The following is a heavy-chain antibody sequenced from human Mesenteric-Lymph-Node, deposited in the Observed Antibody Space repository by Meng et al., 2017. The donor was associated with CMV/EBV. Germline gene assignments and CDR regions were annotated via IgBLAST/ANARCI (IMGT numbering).Heavy chain of an antibody. V-gene: IGHV1-18*01. CDR2: ISGYNGNT. Sequence: ASVKVSCKASGYTFTSYGINWVRQAPGQGLEWMGWISGYNGNTNYAQKVQGRVTMTTDTSTSTAYMELRSLRSDDTAVYYCARTWSSVWFDPWGQGTLVTVSS. CDR1: GYTFTSYG. J-gene: IGHJ5*02. CDR3: ARTWSSVWFDP. D-gene: IGHD2-15*01.